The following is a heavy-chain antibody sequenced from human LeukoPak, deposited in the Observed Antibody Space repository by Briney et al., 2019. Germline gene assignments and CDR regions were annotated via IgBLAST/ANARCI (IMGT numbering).Heavy chain of an antibody. CDR2: IKHDGSEK. V-gene: IGHV3-7*01. Sequence: GGSLRLSCAASGFIFTNYFMSWVRQAPGKGLEWVASIKHDGSEKYYVDSVRGRFTISRDNTVNSLYLQMSSLRAEDTAVYYCATDRGWRTSGYYLYYFEYWGQGTLVTYSS. J-gene: IGHJ4*02. D-gene: IGHD3-3*01. CDR3: ATDRGWRTSGYYLYYFEY. CDR1: GFIFTNYF.